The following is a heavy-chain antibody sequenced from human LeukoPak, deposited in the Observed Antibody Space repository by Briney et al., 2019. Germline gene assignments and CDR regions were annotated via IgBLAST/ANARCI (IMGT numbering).Heavy chain of an antibody. CDR1: GLTVTNAW. D-gene: IGHD3-10*01. CDR3: TTGIRGD. Sequence: GGSLRLSCSASGLTVTNAWMNWVRQAPGEGLDWVGRIASKTDGGATDYAAPVKGRFTISRGDSKNTLNLQMNSLKTEDTAVYYCTTGIRGDWGQGTLVTVSS. CDR2: IASKTDGGAT. V-gene: IGHV3-15*07. J-gene: IGHJ4*02.